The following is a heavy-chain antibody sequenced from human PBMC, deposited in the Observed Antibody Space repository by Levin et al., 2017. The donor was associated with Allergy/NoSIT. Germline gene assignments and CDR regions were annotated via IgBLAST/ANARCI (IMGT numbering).Heavy chain of an antibody. CDR2: MNPNSGNT. D-gene: IGHD6-13*01. J-gene: IGHJ6*02. V-gene: IGHV1-8*01. CDR1: GYTFTSYD. Sequence: ASVKVSCKASGYTFTSYDINWVRQATGQGLEWVGWMNPNSGNTGYAQKFQGRVTMTRNTSISTAYMELSSLRSEDTAVYYCAREGRIASPYYYYYGMDVWGQGTTVTVSS. CDR3: AREGRIASPYYYYYGMDV.